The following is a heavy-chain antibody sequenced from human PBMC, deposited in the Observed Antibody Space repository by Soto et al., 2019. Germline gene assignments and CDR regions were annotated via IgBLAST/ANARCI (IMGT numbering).Heavy chain of an antibody. J-gene: IGHJ6*02. CDR2: INGDGSST. V-gene: IGHV3-74*01. CDR3: ARGLRNYYAMDV. CDR1: GFTFSNYW. Sequence: DVQLVESGGGLVQPGGSLRLSCAASGFTFSNYWMHWVRQAPGKGLVWVSRINGDGSSTFYADSVRGRFTVSRDNARDTLFIQINSLRAEDTAVYFCARGLRNYYAMDVWGQGTTVTVSS.